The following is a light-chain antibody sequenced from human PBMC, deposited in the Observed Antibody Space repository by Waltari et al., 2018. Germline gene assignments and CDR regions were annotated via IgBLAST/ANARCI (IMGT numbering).Light chain of an antibody. CDR3: QQYESYPLT. CDR1: QSISSY. V-gene: IGKV1-39*01. CDR2: DAS. J-gene: IGKJ2*01. Sequence: DIQMTQSPSSLSASVGDRVSITCRTSQSISSYLNWYQQKPGKAPKLLIYDASTLQSGVPSRFSGSGSGTDFTLTISRLQPADFATYYCQQYESYPLTFGQGTKLEI.